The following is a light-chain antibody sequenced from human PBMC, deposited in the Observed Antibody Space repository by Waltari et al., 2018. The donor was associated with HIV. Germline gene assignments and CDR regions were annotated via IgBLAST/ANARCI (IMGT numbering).Light chain of an antibody. CDR1: QSVGSN. CDR3: QQYNNWPLT. Sequence: EIVMTQSPATLSVSPGERATLSCRASQSVGSNLAWYQQKPGQAPRLLIYGASTRANGFPARFSGSGSGTEFTLTISSLQSEDFAVYYCQQYNNWPLTFGGGTKVEIK. CDR2: GAS. V-gene: IGKV3-15*01. J-gene: IGKJ4*01.